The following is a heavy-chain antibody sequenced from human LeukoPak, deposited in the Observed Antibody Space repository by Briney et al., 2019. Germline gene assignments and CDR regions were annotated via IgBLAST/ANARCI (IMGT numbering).Heavy chain of an antibody. D-gene: IGHD2-15*01. CDR3: ARGVAANYYYYYYMDV. CDR1: GGSISSSSYY. CDR2: IYHSGST. J-gene: IGHJ6*03. Sequence: SETLSLTCTVSGGSISSSSYYWGWIRQPPGKGLEWIGSIYHSGSTYYNPSLKSRVTISVDTFKNQFSLKLSSVTAADTAVYYCARGVAANYYYYYYMDVWGKGTTVTVSS. V-gene: IGHV4-39*07.